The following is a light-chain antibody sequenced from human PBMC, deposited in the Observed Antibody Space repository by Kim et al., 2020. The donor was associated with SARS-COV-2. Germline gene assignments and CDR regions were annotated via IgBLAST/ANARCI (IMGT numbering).Light chain of an antibody. Sequence: YPGERATSTCRARQSISSNLAWYQQKPGQAPRLLIYGASTRATGTPARFSGSGSGTEFTLTISSLQSEDFAVYYCQQYNNWPPWTFGQGTKVDIK. J-gene: IGKJ1*01. CDR3: QQYNNWPPWT. V-gene: IGKV3-15*01. CDR2: GAS. CDR1: QSISSN.